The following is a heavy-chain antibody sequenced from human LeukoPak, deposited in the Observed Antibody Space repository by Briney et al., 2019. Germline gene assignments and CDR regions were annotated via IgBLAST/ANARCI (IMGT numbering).Heavy chain of an antibody. V-gene: IGHV3-21*04. Sequence: PGGSLRLSCAASGFTFSSYSMNWVRRAPGKGLEWVSSISSSSSYIYYADSVKGRFTISRDNAKNSLYLQMNSLRAEDTALYYRARGGRPIAGVTMIVVVIPYYFDYWGQGTLVTASS. D-gene: IGHD3-22*01. CDR1: GFTFSSYS. CDR3: ARGGRPIAGVTMIVVVIPYYFDY. J-gene: IGHJ4*02. CDR2: ISSSSSYI.